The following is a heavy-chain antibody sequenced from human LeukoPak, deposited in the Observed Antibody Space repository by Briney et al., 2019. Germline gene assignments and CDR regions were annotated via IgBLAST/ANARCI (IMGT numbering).Heavy chain of an antibody. CDR2: IYYSGST. Sequence: SETLSLTCTVSGGSISSSSYYWGWIRQPPGKGLEWIGSIYYSGSTYYNPSLKSRVTISVDTSKNQFSLKLSSVTAADTAVYYCARPVFPEITTLNHGNWFDPWGQGTLVTVSS. D-gene: IGHD4-11*01. J-gene: IGHJ5*02. CDR1: GGSISSSSYY. V-gene: IGHV4-39*01. CDR3: ARPVFPEITTLNHGNWFDP.